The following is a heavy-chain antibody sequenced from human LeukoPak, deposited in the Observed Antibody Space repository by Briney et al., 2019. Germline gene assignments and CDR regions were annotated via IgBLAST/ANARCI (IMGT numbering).Heavy chain of an antibody. V-gene: IGHV3-30*18. CDR3: AKDRYYYDSSGYYYYYYGMDV. D-gene: IGHD3-22*01. J-gene: IGHJ6*02. Sequence: GGSLRLSCAASGFTFSSYGMHWVRQAPGKGLEWVAVISYDGSNKYYADSVKGRFTISRDNSKNTLYLQMNSLKAEDTAVYYCAKDRYYYDSSGYYYYYYGMDVWGQGTTVTVSS. CDR1: GFTFSSYG. CDR2: ISYDGSNK.